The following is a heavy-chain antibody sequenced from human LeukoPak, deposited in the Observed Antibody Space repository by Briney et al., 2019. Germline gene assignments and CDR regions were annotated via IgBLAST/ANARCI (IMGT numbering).Heavy chain of an antibody. D-gene: IGHD1-26*01. CDR1: GGSISGLY. CDR2: IYTGGGT. CDR3: ARDVGFTKD. Sequence: SETLSLTCTVSGGSISGLYWSWIRQPARKGLEWIGRIYTGGGTNYNPSLKSRVSMSVDTSKNKFSLKLRSVTAADTAVYFCARDVGFTKDWGQGTLVTVS. J-gene: IGHJ4*02. V-gene: IGHV4-4*07.